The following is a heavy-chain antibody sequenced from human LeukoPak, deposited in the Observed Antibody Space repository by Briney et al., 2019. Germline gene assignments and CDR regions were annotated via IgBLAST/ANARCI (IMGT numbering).Heavy chain of an antibody. V-gene: IGHV3-23*01. Sequence: GGSLRLSCAASGFPFSNYAMTWVRQAPGKGLERVSGISDSGDRTYYADSVKGRFTISRDNSKNTLYLQMNSLRVEDTALCYCAKGLGTSGYHDYWGQGTLVTVSS. CDR2: ISDSGDRT. D-gene: IGHD3-22*01. J-gene: IGHJ4*02. CDR3: AKGLGTSGYHDY. CDR1: GFPFSNYA.